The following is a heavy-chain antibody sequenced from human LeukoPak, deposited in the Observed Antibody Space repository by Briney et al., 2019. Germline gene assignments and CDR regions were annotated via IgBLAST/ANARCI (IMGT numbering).Heavy chain of an antibody. V-gene: IGHV3-30*02. CDR2: IRYDGSNK. J-gene: IGHJ4*02. D-gene: IGHD5-24*01. Sequence: GGSLRLSCAASGFTIRSYGMHWVRQAPGKGLEWVAFIRYDGSNKYYADSVKGRFTISRDNSKNTLYLQMNSLRAEDTAVYHCAKDRVGRWLQSTRPFVDYWGQGTLVTVPS. CDR1: GFTIRSYG. CDR3: AKDRVGRWLQSTRPFVDY.